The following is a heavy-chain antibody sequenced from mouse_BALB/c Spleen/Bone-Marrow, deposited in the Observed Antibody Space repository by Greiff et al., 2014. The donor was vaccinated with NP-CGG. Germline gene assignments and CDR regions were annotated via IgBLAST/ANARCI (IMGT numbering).Heavy chain of an antibody. D-gene: IGHD1-1*01. CDR3: ASYYYGHYFDY. J-gene: IGHJ2*01. CDR1: GFNIKDTY. CDR2: IDPANGNT. Sequence: DVQLQESGAELVKPGASVKLSCTASGFNIKDTYMHWVKQRPGQGLEWIGRIDPANGNTKYDPKVQGKATITADTSSNTAYLQLSSLTSEDTAVYYCASYYYGHYFDYWGQGTTLTVSS. V-gene: IGHV14-3*02.